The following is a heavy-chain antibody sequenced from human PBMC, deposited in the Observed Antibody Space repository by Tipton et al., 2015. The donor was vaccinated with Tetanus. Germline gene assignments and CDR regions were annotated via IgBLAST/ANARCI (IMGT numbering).Heavy chain of an antibody. Sequence: TLSLTCTVSGGSVSSGSYYWSWIRQPPGKGLEWIGYIYYSGSTNYNPSLKSRVTISVDTSKNQFSLKLSSVTAADTAVYYCARLGYDLLTGYHYDYWGQGTLVTVSS. CDR3: ARLGYDLLTGYHYDY. CDR2: IYYSGST. CDR1: GGSVSSGSYY. V-gene: IGHV4-61*01. J-gene: IGHJ4*02. D-gene: IGHD3-9*01.